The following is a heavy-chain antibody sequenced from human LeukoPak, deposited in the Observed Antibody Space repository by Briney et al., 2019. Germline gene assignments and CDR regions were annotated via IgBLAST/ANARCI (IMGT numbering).Heavy chain of an antibody. J-gene: IGHJ4*02. CDR3: AKSPYSSGWQGDY. Sequence: PGGSLRLSCAASGFTVSSNYMSWVRQAPGKGLEWVSVIYSGGSTYYADSVKGRFTISRDNSKNTLSLQMNSLRAEDAAVYYCAKSPYSSGWQGDYWGQGTLVTVSS. CDR2: IYSGGST. V-gene: IGHV3-66*01. D-gene: IGHD6-19*01. CDR1: GFTVSSNY.